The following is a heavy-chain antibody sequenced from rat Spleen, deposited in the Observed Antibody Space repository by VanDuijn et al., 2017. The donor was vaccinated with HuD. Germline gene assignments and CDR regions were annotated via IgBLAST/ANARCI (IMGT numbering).Heavy chain of an antibody. V-gene: IGHV2S12*01. CDR2: ITSCGST. CDR3: IRESLPGYNSHWFVY. D-gene: IGHD1-4*01. CDR1: GFSLTSNG. J-gene: IGHJ3*01. Sequence: QVQVKESGPGLVQPSQTLSLTCTVPGFSLTSNGVSWVRQTPGKGPEWIAAITSCGSTYYNSALKSRLSISRDTSKSQVFLKMNSLQTEDTAIYFCIRESLPGYNSHWFVYWGQGTLVTVSS.